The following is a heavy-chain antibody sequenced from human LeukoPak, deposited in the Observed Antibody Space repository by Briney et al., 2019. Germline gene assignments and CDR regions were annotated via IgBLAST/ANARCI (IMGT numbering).Heavy chain of an antibody. CDR3: ARGHWRDYYDSSGYTHPIDY. Sequence: ASVKVSCKASGYTFTSYDIHWVRQATGQGLEWMGWMNPNSGNTGYAQKFQGRATMTRNTSISTAYMELGSLRSEDTAVYYCARGHWRDYYDSSGYTHPIDYWGQGTLVTVSS. CDR1: GYTFTSYD. CDR2: MNPNSGNT. J-gene: IGHJ4*02. D-gene: IGHD3-22*01. V-gene: IGHV1-8*01.